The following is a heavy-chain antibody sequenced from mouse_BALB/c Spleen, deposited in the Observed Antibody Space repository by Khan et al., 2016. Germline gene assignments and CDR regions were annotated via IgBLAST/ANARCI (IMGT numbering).Heavy chain of an antibody. CDR3: TTGFAY. CDR2: IRLKSNNYAT. V-gene: IGHV6-6*02. D-gene: IGHD4-1*01. J-gene: IGHJ3*01. Sequence: EVELVESGGGLVQPGGSMKLSCVASGFTFSNYWMNWVRQSPEKGLEWVAEIRLKSNNYATHYAESVKGRFTISSDDSKSSVYLQMHNLRAEDTVIYYCTTGFAYWGQGTLVTVSA. CDR1: GFTFSNYW.